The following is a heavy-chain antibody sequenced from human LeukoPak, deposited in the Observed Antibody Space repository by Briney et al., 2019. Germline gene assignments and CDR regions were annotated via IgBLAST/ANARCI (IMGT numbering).Heavy chain of an antibody. Sequence: QTGGSPRLSCAASGFTFSSYAMSWVRQAPGKGLEWVSTISGSSGSTYYADSVQGRFTISRDNSKNTLYLQMNSLRAEDTAVYYCARDRRPVGFDPWGQGTLVTVSS. CDR2: ISGSSGST. J-gene: IGHJ5*02. CDR3: ARDRRPVGFDP. V-gene: IGHV3-23*01. D-gene: IGHD6-25*01. CDR1: GFTFSSYA.